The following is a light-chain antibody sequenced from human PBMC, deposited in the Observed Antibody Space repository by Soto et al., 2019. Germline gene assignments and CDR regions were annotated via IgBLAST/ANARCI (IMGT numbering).Light chain of an antibody. J-gene: IGLJ2*01. CDR2: NVD. CDR3: SSFTPGSSHVV. V-gene: IGLV2-18*02. Sequence: QSVLTQPPSVSGSPGQSVTISCTGTSSDVGSYNRVSWYQQPPGTAPKLMIYNVDHRPSGVPDRFSGSKSGNTASLTISELQAEDEADYYCSSFTPGSSHVVFGGGTKLTVL. CDR1: SSDVGSYNR.